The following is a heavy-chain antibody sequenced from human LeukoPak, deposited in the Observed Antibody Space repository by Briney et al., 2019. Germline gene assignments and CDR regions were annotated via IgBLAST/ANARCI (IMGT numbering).Heavy chain of an antibody. CDR3: AKVPYCSGGSCPKYFDY. D-gene: IGHD2-15*01. Sequence: PGGSLRLSCAASGFTFNIYGMHWVRQAPAKGLQWVASISYDGNSKDYADSVKGRFSISRDNSKSTLYLQMNSLTTDDTAMYLCAKVPYCSGGSCPKYFDYWGQGTLVTVSS. CDR1: GFTFNIYG. J-gene: IGHJ4*02. CDR2: ISYDGNSK. V-gene: IGHV3-30*18.